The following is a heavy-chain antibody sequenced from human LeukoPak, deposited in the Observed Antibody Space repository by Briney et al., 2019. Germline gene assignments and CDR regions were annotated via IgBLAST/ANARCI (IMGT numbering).Heavy chain of an antibody. D-gene: IGHD2-21*01. CDR3: AKEGSARRFAFEN. J-gene: IGHJ4*02. CDR2: IDNGVGR. Sequence: GGSLRLSCATSGFNFRNHAMSGFRQAPGKGRVGVSSIDNGVGRYYADSVRGRFTVSRDDSQHTLCLQMNSLSVEDAALYICAKEGSARRFAFENWGQGTLVTVSS. CDR1: GFNFRNHA. V-gene: IGHV3-23*01.